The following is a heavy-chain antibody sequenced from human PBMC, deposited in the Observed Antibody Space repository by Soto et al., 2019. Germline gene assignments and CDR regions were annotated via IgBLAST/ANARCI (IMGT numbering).Heavy chain of an antibody. CDR3: TRLGIAGAR. D-gene: IGHD6-19*01. CDR2: MDPNTGNT. CDR1: GYTFTSFD. J-gene: IGHJ4*02. V-gene: IGHV1-8*01. Sequence: QVQLVQSGAEVKKPGASVRVSCEASGYTFTSFDINWVRQATGQGLEWMGWMDPNTGNTVYAQKFQGRVTMTRNTSISTAYMELSSLRAEDTAVYYCTRLGIAGARWGQGTLVTVSS.